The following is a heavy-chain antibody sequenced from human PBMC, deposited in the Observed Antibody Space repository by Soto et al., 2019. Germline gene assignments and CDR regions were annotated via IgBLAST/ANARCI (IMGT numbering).Heavy chain of an antibody. CDR3: ARVKRPYYDILTGYPYYFDY. D-gene: IGHD3-9*01. V-gene: IGHV4-34*01. Sequence: SETLSLTCAVYGGSFSGYYWSWIRQPPGKGLEWIGEINHSGSTNYNPSLKSRVTISVDTSKNQFSLKLSSVTAADTAVYYCARVKRPYYDILTGYPYYFDYWGQGTLVTVSS. CDR1: GGSFSGYY. CDR2: INHSGST. J-gene: IGHJ4*02.